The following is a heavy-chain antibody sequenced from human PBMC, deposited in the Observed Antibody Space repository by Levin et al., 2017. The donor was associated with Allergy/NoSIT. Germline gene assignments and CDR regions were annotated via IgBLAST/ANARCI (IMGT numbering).Heavy chain of an antibody. CDR2: ISKDGSNK. J-gene: IGHJ6*02. CDR3: AKDRGWVWNSDTPDLYFHYGMDV. V-gene: IGHV3-30*18. Sequence: PGESLKISCEASGFSFSDYGIHWVRQAPGKGLEWLAVISKDGSNKFVAHSAKGRFTISRDNSKNTVYLHLDRLRPEDTAVFFCAKDRGWVWNSDTPDLYFHYGMDVWGQGTTVTVSS. CDR1: GFSFSDYG. D-gene: IGHD1-1*01.